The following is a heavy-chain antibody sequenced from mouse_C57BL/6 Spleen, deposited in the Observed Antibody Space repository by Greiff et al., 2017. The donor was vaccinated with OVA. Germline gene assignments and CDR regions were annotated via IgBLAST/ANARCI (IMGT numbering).Heavy chain of an antibody. Sequence: QVQLKESGAELVRPGTSVKVSCKASGYAFTNYLIEWVKQRPGQGLEWIGVINPGSGGTNYTEKFKGKATLTADKSASTAYMQLSSLTSEDSAVYFCARSGYDYDLDFDYWGQGTTLTVSS. CDR1: GYAFTNYL. V-gene: IGHV1-54*01. D-gene: IGHD2-4*01. J-gene: IGHJ2*01. CDR2: INPGSGGT. CDR3: ARSGYDYDLDFDY.